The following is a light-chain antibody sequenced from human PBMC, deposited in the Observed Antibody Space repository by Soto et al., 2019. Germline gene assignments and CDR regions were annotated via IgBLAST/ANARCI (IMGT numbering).Light chain of an antibody. J-gene: IGKJ2*01. CDR3: QQYGGSPRT. V-gene: IGKV3-20*01. CDR2: AAS. Sequence: VLTQSPGTLSLSPGERATLSCRASQSISNYIAWFQQRPGQSPRLLIYAASSRATGVPDRFSGGGSATDCTLTVSRLETEDCAVYYCQQYGGSPRTFGQGNKLEI. CDR1: QSISNY.